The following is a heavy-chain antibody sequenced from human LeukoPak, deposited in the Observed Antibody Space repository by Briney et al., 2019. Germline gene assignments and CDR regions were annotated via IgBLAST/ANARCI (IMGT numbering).Heavy chain of an antibody. CDR2: ISGSGGST. V-gene: IGHV3-23*01. J-gene: IGHJ4*02. Sequence: GGSLRLSCAASGFPFRNYGMSWVRQAPGKGLEWDSAISGSGGSTYYADSVKGRFTISRDNSKNSLYLQMNSLRAEDTAVYYCARVLHKRNYDSSDYYGYWGQGTLVTVSS. CDR3: ARVLHKRNYDSSDYYGY. D-gene: IGHD3-22*01. CDR1: GFPFRNYG.